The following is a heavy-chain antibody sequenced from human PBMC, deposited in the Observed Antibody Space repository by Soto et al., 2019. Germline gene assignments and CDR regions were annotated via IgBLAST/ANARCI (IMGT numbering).Heavy chain of an antibody. CDR1: GGTFSSYT. CDR3: AREPTRDPPGIAVAGNY. D-gene: IGHD6-19*01. CDR2: IIPILGIA. V-gene: IGHV1-69*08. Sequence: QVQLVQSGAEVKKPGSSVKVSCKASGGTFSSYTISWVRQAPGQGLEWMGRIIPILGIANYAQKFQGRVTITADNSTSTAYMELSSLRSEDTAVYYCAREPTRDPPGIAVAGNYWGQGTLVTVSA. J-gene: IGHJ4*02.